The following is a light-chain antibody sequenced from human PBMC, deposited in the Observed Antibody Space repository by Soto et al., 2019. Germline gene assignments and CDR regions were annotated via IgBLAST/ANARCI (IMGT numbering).Light chain of an antibody. J-gene: IGKJ2*01. CDR3: QQYDSRPNT. CDR1: QDITHY. CDR2: DVS. Sequence: DIQMTQSPSSLSASVGDRVTITCQASQDITHYLPWYQHKAGKAPNLLIYDVSTLETGVPARFSGRGSGTIFTLTISNLQPEDFAIYYCQQYDSRPNTFGQGTKVEIK. V-gene: IGKV1-33*01.